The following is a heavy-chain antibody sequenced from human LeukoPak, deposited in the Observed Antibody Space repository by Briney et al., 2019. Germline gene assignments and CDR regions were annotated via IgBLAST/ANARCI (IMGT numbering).Heavy chain of an antibody. J-gene: IGHJ4*02. CDR2: ISGSGGST. CDR3: AKGAYQQLVLAPFDY. D-gene: IGHD6-13*01. CDR1: GFTFSSSA. Sequence: GGSLRLSCAASGFTFSSSAMSWVRQAPGKGLEWVSAISGSGGSTYYADSVKGRFTISRDNSKNTLYLQMNSLRAEDTAVYYCAKGAYQQLVLAPFDYWGQGTLVTVSS. V-gene: IGHV3-23*01.